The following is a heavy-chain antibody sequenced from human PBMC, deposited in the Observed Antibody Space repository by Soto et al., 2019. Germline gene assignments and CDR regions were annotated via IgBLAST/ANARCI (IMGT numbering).Heavy chain of an antibody. Sequence: PSETLSVTCTVSGGSISSYYWSWIRQPPGKGLEWVGYIYYSGNTYYNPSLKSRITISVDTSTNHFFLKVNSVTAADTAVYYCARLLPSGGAFDIWGQGTMVTVSS. J-gene: IGHJ3*02. CDR2: IYYSGNT. D-gene: IGHD3-16*01. CDR3: ARLLPSGGAFDI. V-gene: IGHV4-59*08. CDR1: GGSISSYY.